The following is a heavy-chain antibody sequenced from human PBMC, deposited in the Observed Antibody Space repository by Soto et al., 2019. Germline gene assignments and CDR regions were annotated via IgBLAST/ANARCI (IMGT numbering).Heavy chain of an antibody. CDR3: ARGTTMTWGLRDGMDV. CDR1: GYTFTNYF. CDR2: ITPSGGTT. Sequence: QVQLEQSGAEVKKPGASVKVSCRTSGYTFTNYFMHWVRQAPGQGLEWRGVITPSGGTTRFAPKFQGRVTMTMDTSTNTFYIEMGSLRPEDTAVYYCARGTTMTWGLRDGMDVWGQGTTVNVSS. V-gene: IGHV1-46*01. J-gene: IGHJ6*02. D-gene: IGHD3-22*01.